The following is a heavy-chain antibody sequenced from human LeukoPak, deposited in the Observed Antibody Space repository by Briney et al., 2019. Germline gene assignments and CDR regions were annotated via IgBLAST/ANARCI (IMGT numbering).Heavy chain of an antibody. CDR2: ISSSSSYI. J-gene: IGHJ4*02. CDR3: ARPYGGYDWGGYYFDY. V-gene: IGHV3-21*04. Sequence: GGSLRLSCAASGFTFSSYSMNWVRQAPGKGLEWVSSISSSSSYIYYADSVKGRFTISRDNAKNSLCLQMNSLRAEDTAVYYCARPYGGYDWGGYYFDYWGQGTLVTVSS. D-gene: IGHD5-12*01. CDR1: GFTFSSYS.